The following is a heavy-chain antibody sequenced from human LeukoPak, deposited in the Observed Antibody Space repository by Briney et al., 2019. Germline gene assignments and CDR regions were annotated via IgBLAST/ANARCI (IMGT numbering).Heavy chain of an antibody. CDR2: INHSGST. Sequence: SETLSLTCAVYGGSFSGYYWSWIRQPPGKGLEWIGVINHSGSTNYNPSLKSRVTISVDTSKNQFSLKLSSVTAADTAVYYCARAHDYGDHFDYWGQGTLVTVSS. CDR3: ARAHDYGDHFDY. CDR1: GGSFSGYY. J-gene: IGHJ4*02. V-gene: IGHV4-34*01. D-gene: IGHD4-17*01.